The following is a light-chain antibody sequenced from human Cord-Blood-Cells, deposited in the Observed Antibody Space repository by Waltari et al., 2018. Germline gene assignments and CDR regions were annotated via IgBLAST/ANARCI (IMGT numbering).Light chain of an antibody. CDR1: SSDVGGYNY. CDR2: NVS. J-gene: IGLJ2*01. CDR3: SSYTSSSTVV. Sequence: QSALTQPASVSGSPGQSITISCTGTSSDVGGYNYVSWYQQHPGKAPKLMIYNVSKRPSGVSHRFSGSKSGNTASLTIAGLPAEDEADYYCSSYTSSSTVVFGGGTKLTVL. V-gene: IGLV2-14*01.